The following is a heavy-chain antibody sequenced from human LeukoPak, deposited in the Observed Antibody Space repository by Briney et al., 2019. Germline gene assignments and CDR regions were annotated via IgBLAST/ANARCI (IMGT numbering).Heavy chain of an antibody. D-gene: IGHD3-10*01. J-gene: IGHJ5*01. CDR3: ARIGSGSYYGHNWFDS. Sequence: SGTLSLTCAVSGGSISSSNWWSWVRQPPGKGLEWIGEIYHSGSTNYNPSLKSRVTISVDKSKNQFSLKLSSVTAADTAVYYCARIGSGSYYGHNWFDSWGEGTLVTVSS. CDR2: IYHSGST. CDR1: GGSISSSNW. V-gene: IGHV4-4*02.